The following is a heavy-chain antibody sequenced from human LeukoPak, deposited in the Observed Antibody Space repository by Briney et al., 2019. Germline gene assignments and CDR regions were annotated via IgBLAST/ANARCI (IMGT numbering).Heavy chain of an antibody. CDR2: IYSGGST. CDR3: AKVRAPLWGKDY. CDR1: GFTVSSNF. D-gene: IGHD3-16*01. V-gene: IGHV3-53*01. Sequence: GGSLRLSCAASGFTVSSNFMSWVRQAPGKGLEWVSVIYSGGSTYYADSVKGRLTISRDNSKNTLYLQMNSLRAEDTAVYYCAKVRAPLWGKDYWGQGTLVTVSS. J-gene: IGHJ4*02.